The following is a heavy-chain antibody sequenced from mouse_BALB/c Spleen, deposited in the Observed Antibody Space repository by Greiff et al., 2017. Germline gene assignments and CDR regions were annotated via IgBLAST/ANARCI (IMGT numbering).Heavy chain of an antibody. D-gene: IGHD2-3*01. CDR2: IYPGDGDT. Sequence: QVQLKQSGAELVRPGSSVKISCKASGYAFSSYWMNWVKQRPGQGLEWIGQIYPGDGDTNYNGKFKGKATLTADKSSSTAYMQLSSLTSEDSAVYFCARDLSADGYYEIAYWGQGTLVTVSA. V-gene: IGHV1-80*01. CDR1: GYAFSSYW. J-gene: IGHJ3*01. CDR3: ARDLSADGYYEIAY.